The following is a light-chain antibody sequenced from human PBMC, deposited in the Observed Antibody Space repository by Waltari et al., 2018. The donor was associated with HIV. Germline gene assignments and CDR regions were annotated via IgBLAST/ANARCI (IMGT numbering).Light chain of an antibody. J-gene: IGLJ3*02. Sequence: QTVVTQEPSFSVSPGGTVTLTCGLSSGSVSTSYYPSWYQQTPGQAPRTLIYSTKTRSSGVPDRFSGSILGNKAALTITGAQADDESDYYCVLYMGSGIWVFGGGTKLTVL. CDR1: SGSVSTSYY. CDR2: STK. V-gene: IGLV8-61*01. CDR3: VLYMGSGIWV.